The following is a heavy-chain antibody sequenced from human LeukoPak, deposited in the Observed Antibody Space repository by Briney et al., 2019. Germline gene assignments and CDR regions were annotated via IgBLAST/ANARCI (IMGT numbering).Heavy chain of an antibody. CDR1: GCSINRNTCY. J-gene: IGHJ4*02. D-gene: IGHD3-22*01. CDR2: LYYNGAT. CDR3: ARRTQDSSGYYFHYFDE. Sequence: SETLSLTCSVSGCSINRNTCYWDWVRQAPGKGLEWIGSLYYNGATYYNPSLKSRATMSIDTSNNQFSLKLTSMTAGGTGGYYCARRTQDSSGYYFHYFDEGGQGTLVTVSS. V-gene: IGHV4-39*01.